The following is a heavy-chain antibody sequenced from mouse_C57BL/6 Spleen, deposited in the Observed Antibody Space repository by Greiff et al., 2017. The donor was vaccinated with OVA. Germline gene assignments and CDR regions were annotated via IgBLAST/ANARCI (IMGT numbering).Heavy chain of an antibody. D-gene: IGHD2-4*01. CDR2: IYPGGGYT. J-gene: IGHJ4*01. CDR1: GYTFTNYW. V-gene: IGHV1-63*01. CDR3: ARSGDYDEAMDY. Sequence: VKLMESGAELVRPGTSVKMSCKASGYTFTNYWIGWAKQRPGHGLEWIGDIYPGGGYTNYNEKFKGKATLTADKSSSTAYMQFSSLTSEDSAIYYCARSGDYDEAMDYWGQGTSVTVSS.